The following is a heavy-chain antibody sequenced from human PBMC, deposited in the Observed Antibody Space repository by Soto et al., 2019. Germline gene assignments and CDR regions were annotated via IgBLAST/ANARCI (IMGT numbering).Heavy chain of an antibody. V-gene: IGHV1-18*04. J-gene: IGHJ4*02. CDR3: ARVPTDSSGYYKYYFDY. CDR1: GYTFTNYG. Sequence: ASVKVSCKACGYTFTNYGVIWVRQAPGQGLEWMGWINPYNGNTNYAQKVQGRVTMTTDTSTSTAYMELRSLRSDDTAVYYCARVPTDSSGYYKYYFDYWGQGTLVTVSS. CDR2: INPYNGNT. D-gene: IGHD3-22*01.